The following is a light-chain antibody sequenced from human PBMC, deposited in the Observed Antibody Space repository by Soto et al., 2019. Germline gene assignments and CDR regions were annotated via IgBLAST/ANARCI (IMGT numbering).Light chain of an antibody. CDR2: LGF. Sequence: DVVLTQAPHSLSVTPGQPASMSCESSQSLLYGDGKTYLYWYLQRPGQSPQFLIYLGFNRSSGVPDRFSASGSGTDFTLKISRVEAEDVGVYYCMQALQTPRTFGQGTNVDIK. V-gene: IGKV2-28*01. CDR3: MQALQTPRT. CDR1: QSLLYGDGKTY. J-gene: IGKJ1*01.